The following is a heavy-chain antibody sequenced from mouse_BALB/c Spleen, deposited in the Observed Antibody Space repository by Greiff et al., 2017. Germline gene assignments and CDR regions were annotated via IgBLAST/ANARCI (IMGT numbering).Heavy chain of an antibody. D-gene: IGHD1-1*01. CDR3: ARRGSVYFDY. J-gene: IGHJ2*01. CDR2: INPSNGRT. CDR1: GYTFTSYW. Sequence: VQLQQPGAELVKPWASVTLSCTASGYTFTSYWIHWVKQSPGQGLEWIGEINPSNGRTNYKEKFKSMATQTVDKSSITAYIQLRSLTSEDSAVVNYARRGSVYFDYWGQGTTLTVSS. V-gene: IGHV1S81*02.